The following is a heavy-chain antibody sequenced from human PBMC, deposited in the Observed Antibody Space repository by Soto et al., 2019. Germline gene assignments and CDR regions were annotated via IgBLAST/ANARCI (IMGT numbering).Heavy chain of an antibody. CDR3: VRGGGVDVVTPTRIVFDY. Sequence: QVQLVQSGAEVKKPGASVKVSCKVSGYTFTGNYMHWMRQAPGQGPEWMGWINPRNGYTDYAQKFQGRVTITRDTSISTAYMDLSRLTSDDTAIYFCVRGGGVDVVTPTRIVFDYWGQGTLLTVSS. D-gene: IGHD2-21*02. CDR2: INPRNGYT. V-gene: IGHV1-2*02. CDR1: GYTFTGNY. J-gene: IGHJ4*02.